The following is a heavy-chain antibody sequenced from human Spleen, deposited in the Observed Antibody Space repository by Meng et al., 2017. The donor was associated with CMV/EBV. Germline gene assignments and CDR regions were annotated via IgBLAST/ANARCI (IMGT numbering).Heavy chain of an antibody. J-gene: IGHJ4*02. CDR1: GLRFSRYG. CDR2: IWADGSKT. D-gene: IGHD2-15*01. V-gene: IGHV3-33*01. CDR3: ATDSGGSPFEY. Sequence: GGSLRLSCAASGLRFSRYGMHWVRQAPGKGLDWVAVIWADGSKTIYADAVQGRFTISRDNTENMLYLQMNSLRAEDTAMYYCATDSGGSPFEYWGRGTLVTVSS.